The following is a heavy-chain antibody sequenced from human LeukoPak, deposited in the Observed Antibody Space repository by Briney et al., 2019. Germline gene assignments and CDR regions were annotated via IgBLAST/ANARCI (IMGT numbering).Heavy chain of an antibody. J-gene: IGHJ3*02. CDR2: IRYDGSNK. Sequence: GGSLRLSCAASGFTFSSYGMHWVRQAPGKGLEWVAFIRYDGSNKYYADSVKGRFTISRDNSKNTLYLQMNSLRAEDTAVYYCAKEGAVGATLDAFDIWGQGTMVTVSS. CDR3: AKEGAVGATLDAFDI. V-gene: IGHV3-30*02. CDR1: GFTFSSYG. D-gene: IGHD1-26*01.